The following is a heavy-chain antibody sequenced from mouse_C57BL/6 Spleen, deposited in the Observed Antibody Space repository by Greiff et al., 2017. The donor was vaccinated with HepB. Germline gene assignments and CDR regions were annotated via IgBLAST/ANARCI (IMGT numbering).Heavy chain of an antibody. CDR2: IYPGSGNT. J-gene: IGHJ3*01. Sequence: VQLQQSGAELVRPGASVKLSCKASGYTFTDYYINWVKQRPGQGLEWIARIYPGSGNTYYNEKFKGKATLTAETSSSTAYMQLSSLTSEDSAVCFDAGEDLGLAYWGQGTLVTVSA. V-gene: IGHV1-76*01. CDR3: AGEDLGLAY. CDR1: GYTFTDYY.